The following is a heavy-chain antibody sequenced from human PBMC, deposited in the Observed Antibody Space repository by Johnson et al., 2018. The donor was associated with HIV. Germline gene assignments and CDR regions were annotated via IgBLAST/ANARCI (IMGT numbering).Heavy chain of an antibody. Sequence: VQLVESGGGLIQPGGSLRLSCAVSGFTVSTKYMTWVRQAPGKGLEWVSVIYSGGSTYYTDSVKGRFTISRDNSKNTLYLQMNSLRAEDTAVYYCAKDLLTLDAFDIWGQGTMVTVSS. CDR2: IYSGGST. J-gene: IGHJ3*02. V-gene: IGHV3-53*01. CDR1: GFTVSTKY. CDR3: AKDLLTLDAFDI.